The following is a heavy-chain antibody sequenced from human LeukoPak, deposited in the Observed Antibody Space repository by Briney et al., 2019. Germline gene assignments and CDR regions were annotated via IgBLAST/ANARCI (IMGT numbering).Heavy chain of an antibody. V-gene: IGHV4-39*01. CDR1: GVSFSNYNYY. D-gene: IGHD3-3*01. CDR3: ARQNNFDFWSGFFDY. CDR2: SHYVGST. Sequence: SETLSLTCTVSGVSFSNYNYYWGWIRQSPGKGLEWIGSSHYVGSTYYNPSLKRRVTISVDTSKNQFSLNLSSVTAADTAVYYCARQNNFDFWSGFFDYWGLGALVTVSS. J-gene: IGHJ4*02.